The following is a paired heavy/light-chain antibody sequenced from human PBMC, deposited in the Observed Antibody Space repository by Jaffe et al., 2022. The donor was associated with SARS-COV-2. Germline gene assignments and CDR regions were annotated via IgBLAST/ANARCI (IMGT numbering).Heavy chain of an antibody. CDR1: GYSFTNYW. CDR3: ARLGLHRIFSVAGWFDP. J-gene: IGHJ5*02. V-gene: IGHV5-51*01. Sequence: EVQLVQSGAEVKKPGESLKISCKGSGYSFTNYWIGWVRQMPGKGLEWMGIIYPGDSDTRYSPSFQGQVTMSADKSINTAYLQWSSLKASDTAMYYCARLGLHRIFSVAGWFDPWGQGTLVTVSS. CDR2: IYPGDSDT. D-gene: IGHD3-3*02.
Light chain of an antibody. J-gene: IGKJ2*01. CDR2: GAS. CDR1: QSVSSSY. CDR3: QQYGSSPPYT. Sequence: EIVLTQSPGTLSLSPGERATLSCRASQSVSSSYLAWYQQKFGQAPRLLIYGASTRATGIPDRFSGSGSGTDFTLTISRLEPEDSAVYYCQQYGSSPPYTFGQGTKLEIK. V-gene: IGKV3-20*01.